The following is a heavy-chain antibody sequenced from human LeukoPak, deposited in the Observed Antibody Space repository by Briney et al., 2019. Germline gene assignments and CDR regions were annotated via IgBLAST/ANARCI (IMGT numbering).Heavy chain of an antibody. CDR1: GFTFSSYS. D-gene: IGHD2-21*01. Sequence: PGGSLRLSCAASGFTFSSYSMNWVRQAPGKGLEWLGCINTKGETSYNPSLKSRVTTSVDTSKSQFSLRLTSVTAADTAVYYCATSNDAKIAPFDHWGQGAPVTVSS. V-gene: IGHV4-4*09. J-gene: IGHJ4*02. CDR2: INTKGET. CDR3: ATSNDAKIAPFDH.